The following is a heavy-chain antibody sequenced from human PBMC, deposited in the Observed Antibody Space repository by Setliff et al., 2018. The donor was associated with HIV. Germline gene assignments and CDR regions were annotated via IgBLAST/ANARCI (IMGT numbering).Heavy chain of an antibody. V-gene: IGHV3-74*01. D-gene: IGHD3-22*01. CDR1: GFTFDRYW. CDR2: VNTDGSIK. J-gene: IGHJ4*02. Sequence: PGGSLRLSCAASGFTFDRYWMHWVRQAPGEGLVWVSRVNTDGSIKTYADSVKDRFTISRDNAKNSLYLQMNSLRAEDMALYYCAKDQYYDSSGYIDYWGQGTLVTVSS. CDR3: AKDQYYDSSGYIDY.